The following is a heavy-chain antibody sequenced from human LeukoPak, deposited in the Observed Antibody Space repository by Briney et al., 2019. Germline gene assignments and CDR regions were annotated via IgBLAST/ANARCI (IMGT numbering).Heavy chain of an antibody. D-gene: IGHD5-18*01. J-gene: IGHJ4*02. Sequence: SVKVSCKASGGTFSSYAISWVRQAPGQGLEWMGGIIPIFGTANYAQKFQGRVTITTDESTSTAYMELSSLRSEDTAVYYCAKGLDTAEIIDYWGQGTLVTVSS. CDR3: AKGLDTAEIIDY. CDR2: IIPIFGTA. V-gene: IGHV1-69*05. CDR1: GGTFSSYA.